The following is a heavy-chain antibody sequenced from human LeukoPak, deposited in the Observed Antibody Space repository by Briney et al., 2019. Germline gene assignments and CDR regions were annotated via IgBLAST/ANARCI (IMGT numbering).Heavy chain of an antibody. Sequence: PSETLSLTCTVSGGSISSSSYYWGWIRQPPGEGLEWIGSIYYSGSTNYNPSLKSRVTISVDTSKNQFSLKLSSVTAADTAVYYCARGFYGSGSYSPPYYYMDVWGKGTTVTISS. CDR2: IYYSGST. V-gene: IGHV4-39*07. CDR3: ARGFYGSGSYSPPYYYMDV. D-gene: IGHD3-10*01. CDR1: GGSISSSSYY. J-gene: IGHJ6*03.